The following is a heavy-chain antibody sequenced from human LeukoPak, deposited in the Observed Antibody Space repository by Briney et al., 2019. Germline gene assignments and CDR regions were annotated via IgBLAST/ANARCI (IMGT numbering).Heavy chain of an antibody. V-gene: IGHV3-30-3*01. J-gene: IGHJ4*02. CDR2: ISYDGSNK. D-gene: IGHD4-17*01. CDR3: ARDVGDYDEGDYFDY. Sequence: PGRSLRLSCAASGFTFSSYAMHWVRQAPGKGLEWVAVISYDGSNKYYADSVKGRFTTSRDNSKNTLYLQMNSLRAEDTAVYYCARDVGDYDEGDYFDYWGQGTLVTVSS. CDR1: GFTFSSYA.